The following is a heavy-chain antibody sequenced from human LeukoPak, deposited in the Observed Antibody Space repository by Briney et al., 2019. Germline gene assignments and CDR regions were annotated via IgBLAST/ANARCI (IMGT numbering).Heavy chain of an antibody. D-gene: IGHD3-10*01. CDR2: MHYSGTT. CDR3: ARQYYYGSGSLNRYNWFDP. V-gene: IGHV4-39*01. J-gene: IGHJ5*02. CDR1: GGSISGSSYY. Sequence: SETLSLSCTVSGGSISGSSYYWAWIRQPPGKGLEWIASMHYSGTTYYTPSLKSRVTISVDTSKNQFSLKLSSVTAADTAVYYCARQYYYGSGSLNRYNWFDPWGQGTLVTVSS.